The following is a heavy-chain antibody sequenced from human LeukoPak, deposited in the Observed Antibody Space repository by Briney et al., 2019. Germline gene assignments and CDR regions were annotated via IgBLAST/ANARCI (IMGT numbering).Heavy chain of an antibody. D-gene: IGHD6-13*01. CDR2: INHSGST. CDR1: GGSFSGYY. CDR3: ARFGSSTWYKGAFDI. J-gene: IGHJ3*02. Sequence: SETLSLTCAVYGGSFSGYYWSWIRQPPGKGLEWIGEINHSGSTNYNPSLKSRVTISVDTSKNQFSLKLSFVTAADTAVYYCARFGSSTWYKGAFDIWGQGTMVTVAS. V-gene: IGHV4-34*01.